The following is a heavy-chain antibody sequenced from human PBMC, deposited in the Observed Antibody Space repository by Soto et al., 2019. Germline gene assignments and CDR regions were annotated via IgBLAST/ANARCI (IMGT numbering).Heavy chain of an antibody. CDR3: ARVRYGSGSYYRNAYMDG. CDR2: IYYSGST. J-gene: IGHJ6*03. CDR1: GGSISSGGYY. D-gene: IGHD3-10*01. V-gene: IGHV4-31*01. Sequence: QVQLQESGPGLVKPSQTLSLTCTVSGGSISSGGYYWSWIRQHPGKGLEWIGYIYYSGSTYYNPSLKIQVTISVDTSKNQFSLKLSSVTAADTAVYYCARVRYGSGSYYRNAYMDGWGKGTTVTVSS.